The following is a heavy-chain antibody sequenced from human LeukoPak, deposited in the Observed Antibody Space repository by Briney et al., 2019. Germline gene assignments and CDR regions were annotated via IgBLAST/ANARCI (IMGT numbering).Heavy chain of an antibody. V-gene: IGHV3-23*01. Sequence: GGSLRLSCAASGFTFRSYAMSWVRQAPGKGLEWVSAISGSGGRTYYADSVKGRFTISRDNSKNTLYLQMNSLRAEDTAVYYCAKDTYDFLYYYYYMDVWGKGTTVTVSS. CDR1: GFTFRSYA. CDR3: AKDTYDFLYYYYYMDV. D-gene: IGHD3-3*01. J-gene: IGHJ6*03. CDR2: ISGSGGRT.